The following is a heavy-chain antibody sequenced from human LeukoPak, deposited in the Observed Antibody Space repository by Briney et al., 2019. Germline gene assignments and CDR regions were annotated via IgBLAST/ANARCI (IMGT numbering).Heavy chain of an antibody. Sequence: PSETLSLTCAVSGGSITSSNDFWTWIRQPAGEGLEWIGRFCTGETTIYNPSLKSRVTISVDTSNKQFSLNLRSVTAADTAVYYCARGYPFDYWGQGILVTVSS. V-gene: IGHV4-61*02. CDR2: FCTGETT. J-gene: IGHJ4*02. CDR3: ARGYPFDY. D-gene: IGHD1-14*01. CDR1: GGSITSSNDF.